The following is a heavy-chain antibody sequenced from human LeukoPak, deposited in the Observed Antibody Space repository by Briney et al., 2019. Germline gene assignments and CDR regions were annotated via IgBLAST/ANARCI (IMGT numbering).Heavy chain of an antibody. Sequence: PGGSLRLSCAASGFTFSSYWMHWVRQAPGKWLVWVSRINSDGSSTSYADSVKGRFTISRDNAKNTLYLQMNSLRAEDTAVYYCAIDLMIPYGEYGSFDIWGQGTMVTVSS. D-gene: IGHD4-17*01. V-gene: IGHV3-74*01. J-gene: IGHJ3*02. CDR1: GFTFSSYW. CDR3: AIDLMIPYGEYGSFDI. CDR2: INSDGSST.